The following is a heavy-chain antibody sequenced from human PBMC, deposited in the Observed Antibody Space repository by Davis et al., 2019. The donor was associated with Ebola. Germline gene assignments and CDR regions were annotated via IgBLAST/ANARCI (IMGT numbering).Heavy chain of an antibody. CDR1: GASISTGDHY. D-gene: IGHD6-13*01. CDR3: ARGEAEAVFSYNWFDP. Sequence: SETLSLTCTVSGASISTGDHYWSWIRHLPGLGLEYIGYIYYRGYTYYNPSLKSRVIMSVDTSKNQFSLKLRSLTAADTAVHYCARGEAEAVFSYNWFDPWGQGTLVTVSS. V-gene: IGHV4-31*03. J-gene: IGHJ5*02. CDR2: IYYRGYT.